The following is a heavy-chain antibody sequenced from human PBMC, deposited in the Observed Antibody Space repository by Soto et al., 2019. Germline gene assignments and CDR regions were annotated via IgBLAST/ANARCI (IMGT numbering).Heavy chain of an antibody. CDR1: GYSFTSYW. V-gene: IGHV5-10-1*01. D-gene: IGHD1-26*01. CDR2: IDPSDSYT. CDR3: ARVGATLYYYYGMDV. Sequence: GESLKISCKGSGYSFTSYWISWVRQMPGKGLEWMGRIDPSDSYTNYSPSFQGHVTISADKSISTAYLQWSSLKASDTAMYYCARVGATLYYYYGMDVWGQGTTVIVSS. J-gene: IGHJ6*02.